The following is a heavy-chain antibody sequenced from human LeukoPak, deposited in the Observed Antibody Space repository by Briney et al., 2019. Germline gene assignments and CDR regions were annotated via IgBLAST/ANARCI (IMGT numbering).Heavy chain of an antibody. CDR3: ARGEMYYYDSSGFIRPYYYGMDV. D-gene: IGHD3-22*01. CDR2: IYYSGST. J-gene: IGHJ6*02. V-gene: IGHV4-59*08. CDR1: GGPISSYY. Sequence: SETLSLTCTVSGGPISSYYWSWIRQPPGKGLEWIGYIYYSGSTNSNPSLKSRVTISVDTSKNQFSLKLSSVTAADTAVYYCARGEMYYYDSSGFIRPYYYGMDVWGQGTTVTVSS.